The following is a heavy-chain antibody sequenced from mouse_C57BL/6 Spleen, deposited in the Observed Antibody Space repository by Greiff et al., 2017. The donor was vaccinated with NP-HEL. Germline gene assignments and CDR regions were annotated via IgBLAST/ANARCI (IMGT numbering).Heavy chain of an antibody. D-gene: IGHD4-1*01. CDR1: GFSLTSYG. CDR2: IWSDGST. Sequence: VQLQQSGPGLVAPSQSLSITCTVSGFSLTSYGVHWVRQPPGKGLEWLVVIWSDGSTTYNSALKSRLSISKDNSKSQVFLKMNSLQTDDTAMYYCARGEKTGTAWFAYWGQGTLVTVSA. J-gene: IGHJ3*01. CDR3: ARGEKTGTAWFAY. V-gene: IGHV2-6*03.